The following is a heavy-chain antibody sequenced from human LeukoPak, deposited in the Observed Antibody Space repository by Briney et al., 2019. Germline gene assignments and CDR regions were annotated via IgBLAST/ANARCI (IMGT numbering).Heavy chain of an antibody. J-gene: IGHJ2*01. CDR3: ARDSDCSSTGRYWYFDL. D-gene: IGHD2-2*01. CDR2: IYHSGST. V-gene: IGHV4-30-2*05. Sequence: SQTLSLTCTVSGGSISSGGYYWSWIRQPPGKGLEWIGYIYHSGSTYYNPSLKSRVTISVDTSKNQFSLKLSSVTAADTAVYYCARDSDCSSTGRYWYFDLWGRGTLVTVSS. CDR1: GGSISSGGYY.